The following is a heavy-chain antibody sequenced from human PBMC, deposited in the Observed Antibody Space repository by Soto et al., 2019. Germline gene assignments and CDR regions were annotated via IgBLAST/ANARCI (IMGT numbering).Heavy chain of an antibody. CDR1: GFTFSNAW. CDR3: TTGEWLRLYYFDY. Sequence: PGGSLRLSCAGSGFTFSNAWMSWVRQAPGKGLEWVGRIKSIADGGTTDYAAPVKGRFTISRDDSRNTLYLQMNSLKTEDTAVFYCTTGEWLRLYYFDYWGQGTLVTVSS. D-gene: IGHD5-12*01. V-gene: IGHV3-15*01. CDR2: IKSIADGGTT. J-gene: IGHJ4*02.